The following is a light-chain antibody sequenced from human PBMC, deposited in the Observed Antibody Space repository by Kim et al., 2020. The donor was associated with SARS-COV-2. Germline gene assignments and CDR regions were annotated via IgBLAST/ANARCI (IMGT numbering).Light chain of an antibody. CDR3: QQYNNWPRT. CDR1: QSVSNN. Sequence: EIVMTQSPATLSVSPGERGTLSSRASQSVSNNLAWYQHKPGQAPRLLIYATSTRATGIPARFSGSGSGTDFTLTISSLQSEDFAVYYCQQYNNWPRTFGQGTKVDIK. J-gene: IGKJ1*01. V-gene: IGKV3-15*01. CDR2: ATS.